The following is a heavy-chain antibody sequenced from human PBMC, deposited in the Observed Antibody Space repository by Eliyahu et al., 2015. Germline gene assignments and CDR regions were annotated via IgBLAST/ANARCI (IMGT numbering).Heavy chain of an antibody. V-gene: IGHV2-5*02. J-gene: IGHJ6*03. D-gene: IGHD6-19*01. CDR1: GFXLSTXXVG. Sequence: QITLKESGPTLVKPTQTLTLTCTFSGFXLSTXXVGVGWIRXPPGXALEWLALIYWDDDXRYSPXLKSRLTITKDTSKNQVVLTMTNMDPVDTATYYCAHSRAVAGTSRYYYYYMDVWGKGTTVTVSS. CDR2: IYWDDDX. CDR3: AHSRAVAGTSRYYYYYMDV.